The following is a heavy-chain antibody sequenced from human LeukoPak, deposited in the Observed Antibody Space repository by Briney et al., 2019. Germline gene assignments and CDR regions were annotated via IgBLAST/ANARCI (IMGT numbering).Heavy chain of an antibody. CDR3: ARDHDWDYMDV. J-gene: IGHJ6*03. V-gene: IGHV3-21*01. D-gene: IGHD3-9*01. CDR1: GFTFSSHG. CDR2: ISSTSTYI. Sequence: PGGTLRLSCAASGFTFSSHGMNWVRQAPGTGLEWVSSISSTSTYITYADSVKGRFTISRDNANNSMYLQMDSLRAEDTAVYYCARDHDWDYMDVWGKGTTVTVSS.